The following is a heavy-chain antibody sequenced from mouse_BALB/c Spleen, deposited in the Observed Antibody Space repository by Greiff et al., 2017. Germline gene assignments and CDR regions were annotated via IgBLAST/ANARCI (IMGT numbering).Heavy chain of an antibody. Sequence: EVKVVESGGGLVKPGGSLKLSCAASGFTFSSYAMSWVRQTPEKRLEWVATISSGGSYTYYPDSVKGRFTISRDNAKNTLYLQMSSLRSEDTAMYYCARGDYDFDYWGQGTTLTVSS. CDR2: ISSGGSYT. CDR1: GFTFSSYA. J-gene: IGHJ2*01. V-gene: IGHV5-9-3*01. CDR3: ARGDYDFDY. D-gene: IGHD2-4*01.